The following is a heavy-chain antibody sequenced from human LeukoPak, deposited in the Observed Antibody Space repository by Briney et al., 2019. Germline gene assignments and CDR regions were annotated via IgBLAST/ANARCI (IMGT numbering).Heavy chain of an antibody. CDR3: AKWGDYDILTGYYDSDY. V-gene: IGHV3-23*01. D-gene: IGHD3-9*01. CDR1: GFIFSNYA. CDR2: IGGRDGGT. J-gene: IGHJ4*02. Sequence: GGSLRLSCAASGFIFSNYAMSWVRQAPGRGLEWVSAIGGRDGGTYYADSVKGRFTVSRDDPKNTLYLQMNTLRAEDTAVYYCAKWGDYDILTGYYDSDYWGQGTLVTVSS.